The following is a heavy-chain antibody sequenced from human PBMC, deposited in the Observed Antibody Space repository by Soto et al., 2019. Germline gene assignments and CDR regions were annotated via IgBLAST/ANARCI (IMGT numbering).Heavy chain of an antibody. CDR3: AKDLYYYYSSGYSLRGMDV. CDR1: GFTFSSYG. D-gene: IGHD3-22*01. Sequence: GGSLRLSCAASGFTFSSYGMHWVRQAPGKGLEWVADISYDGSKKYYADSVKGRFTISRDNSKNTLYLQMNSLRAEDTALYYCAKDLYYYYSSGYSLRGMDVWGQGTTVTVSS. J-gene: IGHJ6*02. V-gene: IGHV3-30*18. CDR2: ISYDGSKK.